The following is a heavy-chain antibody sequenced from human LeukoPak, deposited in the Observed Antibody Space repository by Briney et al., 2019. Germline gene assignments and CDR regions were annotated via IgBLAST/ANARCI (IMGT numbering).Heavy chain of an antibody. V-gene: IGHV6-1*01. D-gene: IGHD6-13*01. Sequence: SQTLSLTCAISGDSVSSNSAVWIWIRQSPSRGLEWLGGTYYRSKWSYDYAVSVKSRITINPDTSKNQFSLQLNSVTPEDTAVYYCARGIVAADSWGQGTLVTVSS. CDR1: GDSVSSNSAV. J-gene: IGHJ4*02. CDR3: ARGIVAADS. CDR2: TYYRSKWSY.